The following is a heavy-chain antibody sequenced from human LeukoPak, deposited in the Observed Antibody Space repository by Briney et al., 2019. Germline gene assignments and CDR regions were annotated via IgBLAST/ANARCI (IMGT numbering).Heavy chain of an antibody. V-gene: IGHV1-24*01. D-gene: IGHD3-22*01. CDR1: GYTLTELS. CDR3: ATVGDYYDSSRYDY. Sequence: ASVKVSCKVSGYTLTELSMHWVRQAPGNGLEGMGGFDPEDGETISAHKFQGRVTMTEDTSTDTAYMELSSLRSEDTAEYYCATVGDYYDSSRYDYWGQGTLVTVSS. CDR2: FDPEDGET. J-gene: IGHJ4*02.